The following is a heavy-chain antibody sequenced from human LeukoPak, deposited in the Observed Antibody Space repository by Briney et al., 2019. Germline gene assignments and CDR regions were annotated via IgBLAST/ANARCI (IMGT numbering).Heavy chain of an antibody. D-gene: IGHD3-10*01. Sequence: SETLSLTCTVSGGSISSYHWSWVRQPPGKGLEWIGYVYYTGSTKYSPSLKSRLTISLDTSMNQFSLKLSSVIAADTAVYYCASLDSGKFDYWGQGTLVTVSS. V-gene: IGHV4-59*01. CDR2: VYYTGST. J-gene: IGHJ4*02. CDR1: GGSISSYH. CDR3: ASLDSGKFDY.